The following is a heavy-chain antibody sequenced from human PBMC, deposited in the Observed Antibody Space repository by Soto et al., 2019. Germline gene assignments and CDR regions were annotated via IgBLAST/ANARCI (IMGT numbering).Heavy chain of an antibody. V-gene: IGHV4-61*01. J-gene: IGHJ4*02. CDR1: GGSVSSGSYY. D-gene: IGHD6-6*01. CDR2: IYYSGST. Sequence: QVQLQESGPGLVKSSETLSLTCTVSGGSVSSGSYYWSWIRQPPGKGLEWIGYIYYSGSTNYNPSLKSRVTISVDTSKNQFSLRLTSVSAADTAMYYCARDRSNSPDYFDFWGQGTLVTVSS. CDR3: ARDRSNSPDYFDF.